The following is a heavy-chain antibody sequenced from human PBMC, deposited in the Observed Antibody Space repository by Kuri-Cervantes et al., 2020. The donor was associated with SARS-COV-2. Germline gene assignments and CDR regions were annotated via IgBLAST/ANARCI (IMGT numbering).Heavy chain of an antibody. J-gene: IGHJ4*02. V-gene: IGHV3-66*01. CDR3: AKGPLYYYDSSGYLLDY. CDR1: GFTTSSNY. Sequence: GGSLRLSCAASGFTTSSNYMSWVRQAPGKGLEWVSVIYSGGTTYYADSVKGRFTISRDNSKNTLYLQMNSLRAEDTALYYCAKGPLYYYDSSGYLLDYWGQGTLVTVSS. D-gene: IGHD3-22*01. CDR2: IYSGGTT.